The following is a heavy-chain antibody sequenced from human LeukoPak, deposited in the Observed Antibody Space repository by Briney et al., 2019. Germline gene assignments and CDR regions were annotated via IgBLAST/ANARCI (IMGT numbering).Heavy chain of an antibody. J-gene: IGHJ6*03. CDR2: ISAYNGNT. Sequence: ASVKVSCKASGYTFTSYGISWVRQAPGQGLEWMGWISAYNGNTSHAQKLQGRVTMTTDTSTSTAYMELRSLRSDDTAVYYCARDHYYYYYMDVWGKGTTVTISS. CDR1: GYTFTSYG. V-gene: IGHV1-18*01. CDR3: ARDHYYYYYMDV.